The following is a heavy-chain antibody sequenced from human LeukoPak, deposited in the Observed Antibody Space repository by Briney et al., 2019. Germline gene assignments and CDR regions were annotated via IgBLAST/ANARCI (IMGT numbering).Heavy chain of an antibody. CDR1: GYSFTTYG. D-gene: IGHD3-3*01. V-gene: IGHV1-18*01. CDR3: ARAITPYDFWSGYHNWFDP. Sequence: GASVKVSCKASGYSFTTYGISWVRQAPGQGLEWMGWISAYNGNTNYAQKLQGRVTMTTDTSTSTAYMELRSLRSDDTAVYYCARAITPYDFWSGYHNWFDPWGQGTLVTVSS. CDR2: ISAYNGNT. J-gene: IGHJ5*02.